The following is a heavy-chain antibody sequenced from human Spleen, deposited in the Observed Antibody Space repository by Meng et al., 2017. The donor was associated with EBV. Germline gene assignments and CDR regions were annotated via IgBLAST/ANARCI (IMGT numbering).Heavy chain of an antibody. CDR2: MPWNDGST. V-gene: IGHV3-20*01. Sequence: EGELVGSGGGVVRPGGPLRLSCAASGFIFDDYGMNWVRQVPGKGLEWVSGMPWNDGSTGYADSVKGRFTISRDNSKNTLYLEMNSLRAEDTAVYHCARDSAHGVDYWGQGTLVTVSS. D-gene: IGHD3-16*01. CDR1: GFIFDDYG. CDR3: ARDSAHGVDY. J-gene: IGHJ4*02.